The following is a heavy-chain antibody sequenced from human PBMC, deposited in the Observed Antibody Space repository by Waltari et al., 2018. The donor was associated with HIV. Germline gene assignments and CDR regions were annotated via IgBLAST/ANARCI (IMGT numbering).Heavy chain of an antibody. CDR3: ARWNIVTGSALDLDAFDI. CDR1: GYSFTSYW. CDR2: IYPGDADI. V-gene: IGHV5-51*01. Sequence: EVQLVQSGAEVKKPGESLQISCKGSGYSFTSYWIGWVRQMPGKGLEWMGSIYPGDADIRDSPSVQGQVTISADKSISTAYLQWSSLKASDTAMYYGARWNIVTGSALDLDAFDIWGQGTMVTVSS. D-gene: IGHD3-9*01. J-gene: IGHJ3*02.